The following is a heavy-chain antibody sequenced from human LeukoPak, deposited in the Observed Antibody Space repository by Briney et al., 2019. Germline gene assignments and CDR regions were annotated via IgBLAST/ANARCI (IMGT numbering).Heavy chain of an antibody. V-gene: IGHV1-8*01. CDR1: GYTFTSYD. CDR2: MSPNSGNT. CDR3: ARTPPNWGADY. Sequence: ASVKVSCKASGYTFTSYDINWVRQATGQGLEWMGWMSPNSGNTGYAQKFQGRVTMTRDTSIRTAYLELSSLKSEDTAVYYCARTPPNWGADYWGQGTLVTVSS. D-gene: IGHD7-27*01. J-gene: IGHJ4*02.